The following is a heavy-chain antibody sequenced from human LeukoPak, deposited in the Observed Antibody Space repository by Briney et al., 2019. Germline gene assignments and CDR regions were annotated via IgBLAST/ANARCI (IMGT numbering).Heavy chain of an antibody. Sequence: SETLSLTCTVSGGSISSSSYYWGWIRQPPGKGLEWIVNIYYSGSTYYNPSLKSRVTISVDTSKNQFSLNLSSVTAADTAVYYCARRNFYDTSTDVGGQGTLVTVSS. CDR2: IYYSGST. J-gene: IGHJ4*02. V-gene: IGHV4-39*01. CDR3: ARRNFYDTSTDV. D-gene: IGHD3-22*01. CDR1: GGSISSSSYY.